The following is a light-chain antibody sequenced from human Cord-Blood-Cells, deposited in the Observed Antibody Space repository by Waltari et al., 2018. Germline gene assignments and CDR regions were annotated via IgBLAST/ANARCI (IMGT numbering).Light chain of an antibody. Sequence: IVLPQSPATLSLSPGQRATLSCRASQSVSSYLAWYQQKPGQAPRLLIYDASNRATGIPARFSGRGSGTDFTLTISSLEPEDFAVYYCQQRSNWLTFGGGTKVEIK. CDR2: DAS. CDR3: QQRSNWLT. CDR1: QSVSSY. V-gene: IGKV3-11*01. J-gene: IGKJ4*01.